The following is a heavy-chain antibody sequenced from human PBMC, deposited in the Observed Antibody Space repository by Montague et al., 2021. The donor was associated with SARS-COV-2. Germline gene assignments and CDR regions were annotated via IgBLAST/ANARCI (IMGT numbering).Heavy chain of an antibody. CDR3: ARGLHEHLDY. Sequence: SETLSLTCAVYGGSFSGYYWSWIRQPPGKGLEWIGEINHSGSTNYNPSLKSRVTISVDTSKNQFSLKLSSVTAADTAVYYCARGLHEHLDYWGQGTLVTVSS. CDR1: GGSFSGYY. V-gene: IGHV4-34*01. J-gene: IGHJ4*02. D-gene: IGHD1/OR15-1a*01. CDR2: INHSGST.